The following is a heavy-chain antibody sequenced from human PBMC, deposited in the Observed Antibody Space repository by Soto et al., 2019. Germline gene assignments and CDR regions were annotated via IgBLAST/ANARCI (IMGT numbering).Heavy chain of an antibody. V-gene: IGHV4-31*03. D-gene: IGHD3-22*01. CDR2: IYYSGST. J-gene: IGHJ4*02. CDR1: GGSISSGGYY. Sequence: SETLSLTCTVSGGSISSGGYYWSWIRQHPGKGLEWIGYIYYSGSTYYNPSLKSRVTISVDTSKNQFSLKLSSVTAADTAVYYCAREQRVNYDSSGYYPAYWGQGTLVTVSS. CDR3: AREQRVNYDSSGYYPAY.